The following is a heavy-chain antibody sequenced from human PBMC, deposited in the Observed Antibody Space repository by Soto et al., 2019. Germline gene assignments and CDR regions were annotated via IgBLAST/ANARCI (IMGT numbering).Heavy chain of an antibody. Sequence: EVQLVESGGDLVQPGGSLRLSCAASGFTFTNYWIHWVRQAPGKGLVWVSRIDGDGSTTNYADSVKGRFTISRDNAKNTVYMQMNSLRAEDTALYYCARGIQYKYDMDVWGQGTTVTVSS. CDR2: IDGDGSTT. CDR3: ARGIQYKYDMDV. D-gene: IGHD5-18*01. J-gene: IGHJ6*02. V-gene: IGHV3-74*01. CDR1: GFTFTNYW.